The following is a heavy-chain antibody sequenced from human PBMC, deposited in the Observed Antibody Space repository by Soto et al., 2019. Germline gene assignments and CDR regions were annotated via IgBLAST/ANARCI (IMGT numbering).Heavy chain of an antibody. Sequence: QVQLQESGPGLVKPSGTLSLTCAVSSGSIDTTNWWRWVRQPPGKGLEWIGEIFHSGNTYYNPSLASRVTISVDTSKTQFSLNLRSVTAADTAVYYWARRTWGMDVWGQGTTVTVSS. CDR1: SGSIDTTNW. J-gene: IGHJ6*02. V-gene: IGHV4-4*02. CDR2: IFHSGNT. D-gene: IGHD2-8*01. CDR3: ARRTWGMDV.